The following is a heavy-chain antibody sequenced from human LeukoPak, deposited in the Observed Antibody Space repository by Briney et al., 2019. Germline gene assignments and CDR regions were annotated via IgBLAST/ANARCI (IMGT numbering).Heavy chain of an antibody. Sequence: ASVKVSCKASGYTFTSYGISWVRQAPGQGLEWMGWISAYNGNTNYAQELQGRVTMTTDTSTSTAYMELRSLRSDDTAVYYCARALDYSSSWFQAEDHFDYWGQGTLVTVSS. CDR1: GYTFTSYG. D-gene: IGHD6-13*01. CDR3: ARALDYSSSWFQAEDHFDY. J-gene: IGHJ4*02. CDR2: ISAYNGNT. V-gene: IGHV1-18*01.